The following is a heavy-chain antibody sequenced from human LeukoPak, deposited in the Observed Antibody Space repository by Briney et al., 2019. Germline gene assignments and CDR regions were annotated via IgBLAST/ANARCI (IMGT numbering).Heavy chain of an antibody. D-gene: IGHD1-1*01. CDR1: GFTFSDYY. CDR3: ARAWNDGFDI. J-gene: IGHJ3*02. Sequence: GGSLRLSCAASGFTFSDYYMGWIRQAPGKGLEWVSYITNNGRTTYPADSVKGRFTISRDNAKKSLYLQMNSLRVEDTAMYYWARAWNDGFDIWGQGTMVTVSP. CDR2: ITNNGRTT. V-gene: IGHV3-11*04.